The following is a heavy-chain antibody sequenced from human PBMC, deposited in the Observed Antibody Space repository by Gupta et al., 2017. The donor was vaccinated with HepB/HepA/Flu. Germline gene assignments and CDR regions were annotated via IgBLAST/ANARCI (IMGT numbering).Heavy chain of an antibody. CDR2: LSSGGGHK. J-gene: IGHJ6*02. CDR3: AKEKATTYHYYYGMDV. V-gene: IGHV3-23*01. CDR1: GFTFSNYE. Sequence: EVQLLESGGGLVQPGGSLRLSCAASGFTFSNYEMSWVRQAPGKGLEWVSSLSSGGGHKYYADSVKGRFTISRDNSNNTLYLEVNNLRAEDTAIYFCAKEKATTYHYYYGMDVWGQGTTVTVSS. D-gene: IGHD5-12*01.